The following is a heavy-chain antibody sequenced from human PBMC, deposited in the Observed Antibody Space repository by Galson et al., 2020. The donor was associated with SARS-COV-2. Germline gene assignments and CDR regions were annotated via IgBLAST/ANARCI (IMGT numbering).Heavy chain of an antibody. D-gene: IGHD4-17*01. V-gene: IGHV3-74*01. CDR2: INNDGTRT. J-gene: IGHJ6*02. CDR1: GFIFGDYW. Sequence: GGSRDSPVASGFIFGDYWMHWVRQTPGKGLVWVSRINNDGTRTTYADSVKGRSTISRDNAQNTLSLQLNNLRADDTAVYYCARSPGVGAYYYYGMDVWGQGTTVTVSS. CDR3: ARSPGVGAYYYYGMDV.